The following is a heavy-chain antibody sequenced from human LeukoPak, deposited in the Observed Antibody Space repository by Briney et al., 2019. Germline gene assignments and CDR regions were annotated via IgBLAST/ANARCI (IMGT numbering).Heavy chain of an antibody. CDR3: ARRYSSGSN. J-gene: IGHJ4*02. D-gene: IGHD6-19*01. CDR1: GFTVGTNY. V-gene: IGHV3-66*02. Sequence: GGSLRLSCAASGFTVGTNYMSWVRQAPGKGLEWVSVIYSGGITYYADSVKGRFTISRDNPRNTLFLQMTSLSADDTAIYYCARRYSSGSNWGQGTLVTVSS. CDR2: IYSGGIT.